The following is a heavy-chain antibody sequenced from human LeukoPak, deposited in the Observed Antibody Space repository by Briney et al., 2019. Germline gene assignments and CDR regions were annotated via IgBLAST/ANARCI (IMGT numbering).Heavy chain of an antibody. D-gene: IGHD2-2*01. J-gene: IGHJ5*02. CDR2: IFSGDNT. Sequence: GGSLRLSCAASGFTVSSKYMSWVHQAPGKGLEWVSVIFSGDNTYYADSVKGRFTISRDNSKNTLYLQMNSLRAEDTAVYYCARDFGRGYCSSTSCYGWFDPWGQGTLVTVSS. CDR1: GFTVSSKY. V-gene: IGHV3-66*02. CDR3: ARDFGRGYCSSTSCYGWFDP.